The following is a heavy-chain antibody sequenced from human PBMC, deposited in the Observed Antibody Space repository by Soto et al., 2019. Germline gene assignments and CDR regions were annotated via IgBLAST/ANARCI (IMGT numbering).Heavy chain of an antibody. J-gene: IGHJ6*02. Sequence: ASVKVSCKASGYTFTSYDINWVRQAPGQRLEWMGWINAGNGNTKYSQKFQGRVTITRDTSASTAYMELSSLRSEDTAVYYCARCPFIGGRYYYYGMDVWGQGTTVTVSS. D-gene: IGHD3-16*01. V-gene: IGHV1-3*01. CDR3: ARCPFIGGRYYYYGMDV. CDR2: INAGNGNT. CDR1: GYTFTSYD.